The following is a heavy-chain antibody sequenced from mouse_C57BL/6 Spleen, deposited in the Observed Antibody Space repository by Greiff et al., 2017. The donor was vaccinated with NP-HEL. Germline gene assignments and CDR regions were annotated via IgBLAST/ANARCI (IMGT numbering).Heavy chain of an antibody. CDR1: GFTFTDYY. CDR2: IRNKANGYTT. J-gene: IGHJ2*01. D-gene: IGHD2-4*01. CDR3: ARYHYDYDGFDY. V-gene: IGHV7-3*01. Sequence: EVQGVESGGGLVQPGGSLSLSCAASGFTFTDYYMSWVRQPPGKALEWLGFIRNKANGYTTEYSASVKGRFTISRDNSQSILYLQMNALRAEDSATYYCARYHYDYDGFDYWGQGPTLTVSS.